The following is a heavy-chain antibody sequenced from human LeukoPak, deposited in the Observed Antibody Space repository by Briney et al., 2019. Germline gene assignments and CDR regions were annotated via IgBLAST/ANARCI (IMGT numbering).Heavy chain of an antibody. D-gene: IGHD6-13*01. Sequence: ASVKVSCKVSGYTLTELSMHRVRQAPGKGLEWVGGFDPEDGETIYAQKFQGRVTMTEDTSTDTAYMELSSLRSEDTAVYYCATSIAAAGYFDYWGQGTLVTVSS. CDR1: GYTLTELS. J-gene: IGHJ4*02. CDR2: FDPEDGET. CDR3: ATSIAAAGYFDY. V-gene: IGHV1-24*01.